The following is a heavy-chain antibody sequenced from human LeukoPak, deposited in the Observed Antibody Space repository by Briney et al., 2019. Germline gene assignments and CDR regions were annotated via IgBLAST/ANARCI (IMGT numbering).Heavy chain of an antibody. D-gene: IGHD5-24*01. V-gene: IGHV3-23*01. CDR2: IHYSGGST. CDR3: AKVIREVDMSYDY. Sequence: GGSLRLSCAASGFTFSNYALSWVRQAPGKALEWVSAIHYSGGSTYYADSVKGRFTISRDNSKNTLYLQMNSLRAEDTAVYYCAKVIREVDMSYDYWGQGALVTVSS. J-gene: IGHJ4*02. CDR1: GFTFSNYA.